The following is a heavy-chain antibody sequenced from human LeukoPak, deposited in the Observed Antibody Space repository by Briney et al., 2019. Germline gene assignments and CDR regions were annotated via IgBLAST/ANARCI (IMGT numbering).Heavy chain of an antibody. CDR3: ARILRGYSGYGKSGYFDY. D-gene: IGHD5-12*01. CDR2: INSDGSST. Sequence: GGSLRLSCAASGFTFSSYWMHWVRQAPGKGLVWVSRINSDGSSTSDADSVKGRFTISRDNAKNSLYLQMNSLRAEDTAVYYCARILRGYSGYGKSGYFDYWGQGTLVTVSS. CDR1: GFTFSSYW. V-gene: IGHV3-74*01. J-gene: IGHJ4*02.